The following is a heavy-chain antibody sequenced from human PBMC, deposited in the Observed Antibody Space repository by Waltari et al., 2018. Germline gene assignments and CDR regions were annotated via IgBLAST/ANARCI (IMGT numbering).Heavy chain of an antibody. V-gene: IGHV3-21*01. J-gene: IGHJ4*02. D-gene: IGHD3-22*01. Sequence: EVQLVESGGGLVKPGGSLRLSCAASGFTFSSYSMNWVRQDPGKGLEWVSSISSSSSYIYYADSVKGRFTISRDNAKNSLYLQMNSLRAEDTAVYYCARDRGLYYYDSSGYYYEDYWGQGTLVTVSS. CDR1: GFTFSSYS. CDR2: ISSSSSYI. CDR3: ARDRGLYYYDSSGYYYEDY.